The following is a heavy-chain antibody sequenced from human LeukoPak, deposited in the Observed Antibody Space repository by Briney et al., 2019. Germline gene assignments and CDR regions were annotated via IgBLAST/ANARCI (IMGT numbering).Heavy chain of an antibody. CDR2: INPSGGST. CDR1: GHIFTSYF. D-gene: IGHD5-18*01. Sequence: ASVKASCKPSGHIFTSYFMHWVRQAPGQGVEGMGVINPSGGSTRYAQKFPGRVTMTSDMSTSTVYMELRSLRSEDTAVYYCARALPHRRLMDTTMEQHWFDRWGEGPLVTASS. J-gene: IGHJ5*02. V-gene: IGHV1-46*01. CDR3: ARALPHRRLMDTTMEQHWFDR.